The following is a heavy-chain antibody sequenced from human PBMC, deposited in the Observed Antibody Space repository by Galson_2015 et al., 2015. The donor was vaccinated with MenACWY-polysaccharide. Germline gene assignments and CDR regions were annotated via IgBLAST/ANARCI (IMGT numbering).Heavy chain of an antibody. CDR2: VNPNSGDT. Sequence: SVKVSCKASGYTFTTYEINWVRQAPGQGLEWMGSVNPNSGDTGYAQKFQGRVTMTRNTSISTAYMELSGLRSEDTAVYYCARDPSPGARSGPDYWGQGTLVTVSS. J-gene: IGHJ4*02. V-gene: IGHV1-8*01. CDR3: ARDPSPGARSGPDY. CDR1: GYTFTTYE. D-gene: IGHD1-1*01.